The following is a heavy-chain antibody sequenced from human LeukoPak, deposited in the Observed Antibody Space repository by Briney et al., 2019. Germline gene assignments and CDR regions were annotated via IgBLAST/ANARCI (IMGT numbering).Heavy chain of an antibody. Sequence: SETLSLTCAVSGGSLSGYYWTWIRQPPGKWLEWIGSIYHSGSTYYNPSLKSRVTISVDTSKNQFSLKLSSVTAADTAVYYCARAEYYDFWSGYYFDYWGQGTLVTVSS. CDR1: GGSLSGYY. CDR2: IYHSGST. V-gene: IGHV4-38-2*01. J-gene: IGHJ4*02. D-gene: IGHD3-3*01. CDR3: ARAEYYDFWSGYYFDY.